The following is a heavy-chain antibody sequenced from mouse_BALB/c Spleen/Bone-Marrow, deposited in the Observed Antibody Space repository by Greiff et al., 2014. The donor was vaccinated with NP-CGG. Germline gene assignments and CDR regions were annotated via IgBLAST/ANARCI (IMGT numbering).Heavy chain of an antibody. D-gene: IGHD1-1*01. CDR2: IDPANGNT. V-gene: IGHV14-3*02. CDR1: GFNIKDTY. Sequence: EVQGVESGAALVKPGASVKLSCTASGFNIKDTYMHWVKQRPEQGLEWIGRIDPANGNTKYDPKFQGKATITADTSSNTAYLQLSSLTPEDTAVYYCANYYYGSHFDYWGQGTTLTVSS. CDR3: ANYYYGSHFDY. J-gene: IGHJ2*01.